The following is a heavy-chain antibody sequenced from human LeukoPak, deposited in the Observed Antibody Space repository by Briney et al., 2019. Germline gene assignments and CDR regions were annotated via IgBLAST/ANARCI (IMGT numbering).Heavy chain of an antibody. V-gene: IGHV4-34*01. J-gene: IGHJ4*02. Sequence: SETLSLTCTVYGGSFSGHFWSWIRQPPGKGLEWIGEIYHSGGTNYHPSLKSRVTISVDTSKNQFSLTLSSVTAADTAVYYCERVLAKMDSSPQDYWGQGTLVTVSS. D-gene: IGHD6-13*01. CDR3: ERVLAKMDSSPQDY. CDR1: GGSFSGHF. CDR2: IYHSGGT.